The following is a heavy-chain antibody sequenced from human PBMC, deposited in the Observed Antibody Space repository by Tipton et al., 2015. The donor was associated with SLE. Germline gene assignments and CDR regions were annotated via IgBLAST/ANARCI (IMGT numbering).Heavy chain of an antibody. CDR2: VKSKADGGTT. V-gene: IGHV3-15*01. CDR3: TTDARYFFDF. J-gene: IGHJ4*02. Sequence: VQLVQSGGGVVQPGRSLRLSCAASGFTFSSYGMHWVRQAPVKGLAWVGRVKSKADGGTTDYGAPVKGRFTISRDDSKNTVFLQMNSLETEDTAVYFCTTDARYFFDFWGQGTLVTVSS. CDR1: GFTFSSYG.